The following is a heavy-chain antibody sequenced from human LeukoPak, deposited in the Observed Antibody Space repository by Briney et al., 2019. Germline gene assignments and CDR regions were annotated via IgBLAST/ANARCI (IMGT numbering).Heavy chain of an antibody. V-gene: IGHV1-2*06. CDR1: GYTLTGYY. CDR3: ARDSVMGAK. CDR2: INPNTGGT. Sequence: GASVKVSCKASGYTLTGYYMHWVRQAPGQGLEWMGRINPNTGGTNYAQEFQGRVTMTRDTSISTAYLDLTSLRSDDTAVYYCARDSVMGAKWGQGTLVTVSS. J-gene: IGHJ4*02. D-gene: IGHD1-26*01.